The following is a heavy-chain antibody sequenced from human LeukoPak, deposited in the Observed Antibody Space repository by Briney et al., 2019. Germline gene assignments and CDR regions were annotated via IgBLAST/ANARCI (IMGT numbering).Heavy chain of an antibody. Sequence: GESLKISCKGSGYRFTNYWIGWVRQMPGKGLEWMGIMYPGDSDTRYSPSFQGLVTISADKSISTAFLQWSSLKASDTAMSYCARQNYDSSGYYEYFDYCGQGTLVTVSP. V-gene: IGHV5-51*01. CDR1: GYRFTNYW. D-gene: IGHD3-22*01. CDR2: MYPGDSDT. CDR3: ARQNYDSSGYYEYFDY. J-gene: IGHJ4*02.